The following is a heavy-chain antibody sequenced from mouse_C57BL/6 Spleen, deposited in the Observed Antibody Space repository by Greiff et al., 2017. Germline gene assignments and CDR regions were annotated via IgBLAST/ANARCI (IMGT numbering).Heavy chain of an antibody. CDR3: ARDAKLGRWYFDV. J-gene: IGHJ1*03. V-gene: IGHV5-6*01. Sequence: VQLKESGGDLVKPGGSLKLSCAASGFTFSSYGMSWVRQTPDKRLEWVATISSGGSYTYYPDSVKGRFTISRDNAKNTLYLQMSSLKSEDTAMYYCARDAKLGRWYFDVWGTGTTVTVSS. CDR2: ISSGGSYT. CDR1: GFTFSSYG. D-gene: IGHD4-1*01.